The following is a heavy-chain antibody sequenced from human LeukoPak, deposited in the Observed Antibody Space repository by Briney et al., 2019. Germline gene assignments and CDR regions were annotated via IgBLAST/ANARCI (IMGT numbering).Heavy chain of an antibody. CDR1: GGSFSGYY. Sequence: KPSETLSLTCAVYGGSFSGYYWSWIRQPPGKGLEGIGEINYSGSTNYNPSLKSRVTISVDTSKNQLSLKLSSVTAADTAVYYCARTNSKKAYYYYMDVWGKGTTVTVSS. V-gene: IGHV4-34*01. J-gene: IGHJ6*03. CDR2: INYSGST. D-gene: IGHD4-11*01. CDR3: ARTNSKKAYYYYMDV.